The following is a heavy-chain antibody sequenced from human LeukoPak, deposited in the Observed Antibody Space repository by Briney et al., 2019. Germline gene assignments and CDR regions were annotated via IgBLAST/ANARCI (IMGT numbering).Heavy chain of an antibody. J-gene: IGHJ4*02. D-gene: IGHD3-9*01. Sequence: SETLSLTCAVSGASISSDKWWSWVRQPPGKGLEWIGEINHSGSTNYSPSLKSRVTMSTDKSKNEFSLRLTSVTAADTAVYYCARAGVWLPAVWGQGTLVTVSS. CDR2: INHSGST. V-gene: IGHV4-4*02. CDR3: ARAGVWLPAV. CDR1: GASISSDKW.